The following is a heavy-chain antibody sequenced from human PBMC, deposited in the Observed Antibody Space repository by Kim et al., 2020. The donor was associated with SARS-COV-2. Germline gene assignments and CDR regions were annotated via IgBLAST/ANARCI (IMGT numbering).Heavy chain of an antibody. Sequence: VKGRFTISRDNSKNTLYLQMNGLRAEDTAVYYCARDRVPWNSSGYYPGYWGQGTLVTVSS. D-gene: IGHD3-22*01. CDR3: ARDRVPWNSSGYYPGY. V-gene: IGHV3-30*01. J-gene: IGHJ4*02.